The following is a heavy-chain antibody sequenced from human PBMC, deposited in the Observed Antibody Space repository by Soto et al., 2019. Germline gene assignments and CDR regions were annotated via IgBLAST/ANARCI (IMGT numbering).Heavy chain of an antibody. CDR1: GGTFSSYT. J-gene: IGHJ4*02. V-gene: IGHV1-69*02. Sequence: EASVKVSCKASGGTFSSYTISWVRQAPGQGLEWMGRIIPILGIANYAQKFQGRVTITADKSTSTAYMELSSLRSEDTAVYYCARVVSGSSSWYQFYYFDYWGQGTLVTVSS. CDR2: IIPILGIA. CDR3: ARVVSGSSSWYQFYYFDY. D-gene: IGHD6-13*01.